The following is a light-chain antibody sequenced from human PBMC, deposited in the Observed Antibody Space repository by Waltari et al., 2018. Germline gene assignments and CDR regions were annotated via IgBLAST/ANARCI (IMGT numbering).Light chain of an antibody. Sequence: QSALTQPPSASGSPGQSVTIPCTGTSTDSGGYNYVSWYQHHPGKAPKLIIYEVTKRPSGVPDRFSGSKSGNTASLTVSGLQAEDEADYYCSSYAGSNNLGVFGGGTKLTVV. J-gene: IGLJ3*02. V-gene: IGLV2-8*01. CDR2: EVT. CDR1: STDSGGYNY. CDR3: SSYAGSNNLGV.